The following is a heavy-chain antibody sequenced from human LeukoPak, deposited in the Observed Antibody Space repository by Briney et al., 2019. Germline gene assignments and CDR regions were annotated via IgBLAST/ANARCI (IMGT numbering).Heavy chain of an antibody. D-gene: IGHD6-19*01. V-gene: IGHV3-9*01. CDR1: RFTFNDYA. CDR2: ISWNSGSI. CDR3: AKDKYSSGWNEGWFDP. Sequence: GRSLRLSCAATRFTFNDYAMHWVRQAPGEGLEWVSGISWNSGSIGYAGSVKGRFTISRDNAKNSVYLQMNSLRLEDTALYYCAKDKYSSGWNEGWFDPWGQGTLVTVSS. J-gene: IGHJ5*02.